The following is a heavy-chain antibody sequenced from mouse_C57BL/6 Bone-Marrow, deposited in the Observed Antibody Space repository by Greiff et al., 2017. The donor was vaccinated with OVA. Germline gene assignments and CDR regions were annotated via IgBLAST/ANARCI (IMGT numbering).Heavy chain of an antibody. Sequence: EVKLMESGPSLAKPSQTLSLTCSVTGYSITSDYWNWIREFPGNKLEYMGYISYSGSTYYNPSLKSRISITRDTSKNQYYLQLNSVTTEDTATYYCARAYSSGYVDYFDYWGQGTTLTVSS. V-gene: IGHV3-8*01. CDR1: GYSITSDY. CDR3: ARAYSSGYVDYFDY. J-gene: IGHJ2*01. CDR2: ISYSGST. D-gene: IGHD3-2*02.